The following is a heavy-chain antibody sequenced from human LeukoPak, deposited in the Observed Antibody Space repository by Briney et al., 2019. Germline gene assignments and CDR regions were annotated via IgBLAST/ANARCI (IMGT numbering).Heavy chain of an antibody. J-gene: IGHJ5*02. CDR1: GYTITGGYY. Sequence: PSETLSLTCSVSGYTITGGYYWAWIRQPPGKALEWIGSMYHSGSTYLNPSLKSRVTISVDTSKNQFSLKLTSLTAADTAVYYCAKVGYCNTVTCYGWFDPWGQGTLATVSS. V-gene: IGHV4-38-2*02. CDR2: MYHSGST. D-gene: IGHD2/OR15-2a*01. CDR3: AKVGYCNTVTCYGWFDP.